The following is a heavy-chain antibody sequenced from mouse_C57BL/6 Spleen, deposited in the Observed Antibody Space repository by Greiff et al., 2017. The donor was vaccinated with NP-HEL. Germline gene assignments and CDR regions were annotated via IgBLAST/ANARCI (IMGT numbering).Heavy chain of an antibody. J-gene: IGHJ2*01. CDR1: GYTFTSYW. CDR3: ARSAQGPFDY. D-gene: IGHD3-2*02. Sequence: QVQLKQPGAELVKPGASVKLSCKASGYTFTSYWMHWVKQRPGQGLEWIGMIHPNSGSTNYNEKFKSKATLTVDKSSSTAYMQLSSLTSEDSAVYYCARSAQGPFDYWGQGTTLTVSS. V-gene: IGHV1-64*01. CDR2: IHPNSGST.